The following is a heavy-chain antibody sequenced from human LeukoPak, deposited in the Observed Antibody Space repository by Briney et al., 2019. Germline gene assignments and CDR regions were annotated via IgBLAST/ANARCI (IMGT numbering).Heavy chain of an antibody. CDR1: GFTFDDYV. V-gene: IGHV3-43*02. J-gene: IGHJ5*02. D-gene: IGHD5-12*01. CDR3: ATQNPPGSGYYDTYNWFDP. CDR2: ISGDGSGT. Sequence: GSLRLSCTVSGFTFDDYVMHWVRQAPGKGLEWVSLISGDGSGTYYADSVKGRFTISRDNSKNSLFLHMSGLRAEDTALYYCATQNPPGSGYYDTYNWFDPWGQGTLVTVAS.